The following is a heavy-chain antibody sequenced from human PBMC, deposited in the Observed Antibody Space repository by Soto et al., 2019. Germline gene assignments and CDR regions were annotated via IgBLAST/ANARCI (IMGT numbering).Heavy chain of an antibody. V-gene: IGHV2-70*11. Sequence: SGPTLVNPTQTLTLTCTFSGFSLSTSGMCVSWIRQPPGKALEWLARIDWDDDKYYSTSLKTRLTISKDTSKNQVVLTMTNMDPVDTATFYWARSRAACYEYGMDVWGQGTTVTVSS. D-gene: IGHD3-3*01. CDR3: ARSRAACYEYGMDV. J-gene: IGHJ6*02. CDR2: IDWDDDK. CDR1: GFSLSTSGMC.